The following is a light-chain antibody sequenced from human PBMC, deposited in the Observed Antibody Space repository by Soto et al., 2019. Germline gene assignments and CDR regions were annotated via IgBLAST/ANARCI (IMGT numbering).Light chain of an antibody. CDR3: QTWGSGIVV. J-gene: IGLJ2*01. CDR1: SGHSNYA. Sequence: QSVLTQSPSASASLGASVKLTCTLSSGHSNYAIAWHQQQSEQGTRYLMKLNSDDSHSKGDGIPDRFSGSSSGAERYLTISSLQSEDEADYYCQTWGSGIVVFGGGTKLTVL. CDR2: LNSDDSH. V-gene: IGLV4-69*02.